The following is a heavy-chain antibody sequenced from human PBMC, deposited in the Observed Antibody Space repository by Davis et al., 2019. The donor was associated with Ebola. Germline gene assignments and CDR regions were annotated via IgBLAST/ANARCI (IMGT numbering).Heavy chain of an antibody. Sequence: ASVKVSCKASGYTFTSYGISWVRQAPGQGLEWMGWISAYNGNTNYAQKLQGRVTMTTDTSTSTAYMELSSLRSEDTAVYYCAREAPYYYDSSATFDYWGQGTLVTVSS. J-gene: IGHJ4*02. CDR3: AREAPYYYDSSATFDY. V-gene: IGHV1-18*01. CDR1: GYTFTSYG. D-gene: IGHD3-22*01. CDR2: ISAYNGNT.